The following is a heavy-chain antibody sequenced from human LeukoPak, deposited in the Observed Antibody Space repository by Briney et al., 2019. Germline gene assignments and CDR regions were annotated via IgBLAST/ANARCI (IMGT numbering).Heavy chain of an antibody. CDR3: ARVTNGGSGSYYRGYFDY. V-gene: IGHV4-39*07. Sequence: PSETLSLTCTVSGGSISSSSYYWGWIRQPPGKGLEWIGSIYYSGSTYYNPSLTSRVTISVDTSKNQFSLKLSSVTAADTAVYYCARVTNGGSGSYYRGYFDYWGQGTLVTVSS. J-gene: IGHJ4*02. CDR2: IYYSGST. CDR1: GGSISSSSYY. D-gene: IGHD1-26*01.